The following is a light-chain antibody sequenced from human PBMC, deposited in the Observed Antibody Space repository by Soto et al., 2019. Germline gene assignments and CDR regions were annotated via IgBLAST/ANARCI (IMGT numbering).Light chain of an antibody. CDR2: GAS. V-gene: IGKV1-5*01. Sequence: DIQMTQSPSTLSASVGDRVTITCRASQSISSWLAWYQQKPGKAPKLLIYGASSLESGVPSRFSGSGSGTEFTRTNSSLQPDDFATYYRQQYNSYDMWSFGQGTKVELK. CDR3: QQYNSYDMWS. CDR1: QSISSW. J-gene: IGKJ1*01.